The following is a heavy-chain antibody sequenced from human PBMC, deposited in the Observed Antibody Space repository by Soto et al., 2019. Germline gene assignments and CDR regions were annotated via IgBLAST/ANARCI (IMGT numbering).Heavy chain of an antibody. Sequence: QVQLVESGGGVVQPGRSLRLSCVASGFTFSSYAMHWVRQAPGKGLEWVAVISYDGSNKYYADSVKGRFTISRDNSKNTLYLQMNSLRAEDTAVYYCARPPSSAGLNWGQGTLVTVSS. CDR1: GFTFSSYA. J-gene: IGHJ4*02. CDR3: ARPPSSAGLN. CDR2: ISYDGSNK. D-gene: IGHD6-19*01. V-gene: IGHV3-30-3*01.